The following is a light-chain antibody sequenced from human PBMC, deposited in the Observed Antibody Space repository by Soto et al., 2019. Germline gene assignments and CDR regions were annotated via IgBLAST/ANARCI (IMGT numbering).Light chain of an antibody. CDR1: KSISSY. CDR2: AAS. Sequence: DIQMTQSPCSLSASVGDRVTITCRASKSISSYLNWYQQKPGKAPKLLIYAASSLQSGVPSRFSGSGYGTDFTLTISSLQPDDFANYYCQLSYSTPDTFGQGTKLEIK. V-gene: IGKV1-39*01. J-gene: IGKJ2*01. CDR3: QLSYSTPDT.